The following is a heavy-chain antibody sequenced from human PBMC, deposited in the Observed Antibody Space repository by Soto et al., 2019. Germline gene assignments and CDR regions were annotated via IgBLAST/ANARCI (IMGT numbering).Heavy chain of an antibody. J-gene: IGHJ6*02. D-gene: IGHD3-10*01. CDR1: GGSFSGYN. V-gene: IGHV4-34*01. CDR2: INHSGST. Sequence: SETLSLTCAVYGGSFSGYNWIWIRQPPGKGLEWIGEINHSGSTNYNPSLKSRVTISVDTSKNQFSLKLSSVTAADMAVYYCARSLGIGYYYGVDVWGQGTTVTVS. CDR3: ARSLGIGYYYGVDV.